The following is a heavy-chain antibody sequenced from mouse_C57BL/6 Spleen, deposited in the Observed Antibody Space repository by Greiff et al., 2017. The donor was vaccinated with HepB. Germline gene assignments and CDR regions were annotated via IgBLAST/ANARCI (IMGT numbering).Heavy chain of an antibody. V-gene: IGHV1-69*01. J-gene: IGHJ1*03. D-gene: IGHD1-1*01. CDR2: IDPSDSYT. CDR3: ARAFYYYGSSPHWYFDV. CDR1: GYTFTSYW. Sequence: QVQLKQPGAELVMPGASVKLSCKASGYTFTSYWMHWVKQRPGQGLEWIGEIDPSDSYTNYNQKFKGKSTLTVDKSSSTAYMQLSSLTSEDSAVYYCARAFYYYGSSPHWYFDVWGTGTTVTVSS.